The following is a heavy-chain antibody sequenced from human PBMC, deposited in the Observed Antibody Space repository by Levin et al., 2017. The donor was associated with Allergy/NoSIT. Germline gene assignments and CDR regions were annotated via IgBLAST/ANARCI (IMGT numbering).Heavy chain of an antibody. D-gene: IGHD6-19*01. CDR2: IRNKANSYTT. V-gene: IGHV3-72*01. J-gene: IGHJ4*02. Sequence: GESLKISCAASGFTFSDHYMDWVRQAPGKGLEWIARIRNKANSYTTEYAASVKGRITISRDDSKNSLYLQMNSLKSEDTAVYYCVRASVASTPYYFDYWGQGTLVTVPS. CDR1: GFTFSDHY. CDR3: VRASVASTPYYFDY.